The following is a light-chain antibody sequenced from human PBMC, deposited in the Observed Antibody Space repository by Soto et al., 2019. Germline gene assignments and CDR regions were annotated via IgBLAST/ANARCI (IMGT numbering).Light chain of an antibody. CDR1: SSDIGGYNY. J-gene: IGLJ2*01. Sequence: QSVLTQHASVSGSPGQSITISCTGTSSDIGGYNYVSWYQQHPGKAPKLMIYDVSNRPSGISNRFSGSKSGNTASLTISGLQAEDEADYYCNSYTSTSTSVFGGGTKLTVL. CDR3: NSYTSTSTSV. CDR2: DVS. V-gene: IGLV2-14*01.